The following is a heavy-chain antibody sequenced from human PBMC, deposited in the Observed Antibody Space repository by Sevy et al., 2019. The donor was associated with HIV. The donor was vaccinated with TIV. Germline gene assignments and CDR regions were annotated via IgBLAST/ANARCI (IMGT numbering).Heavy chain of an antibody. Sequence: GGSLRLSCAASGFTFSSHAMAWVRQAPGKGLEWVSSLSGAGGTAYYADSVKGRFTTSRDNSKSTLYLQMNDMRADDTAVYYCAKGWLQWPCDYWGQGTLVTVSS. D-gene: IGHD5-12*01. CDR2: LSGAGGTA. J-gene: IGHJ4*02. V-gene: IGHV3-23*01. CDR3: AKGWLQWPCDY. CDR1: GFTFSSHA.